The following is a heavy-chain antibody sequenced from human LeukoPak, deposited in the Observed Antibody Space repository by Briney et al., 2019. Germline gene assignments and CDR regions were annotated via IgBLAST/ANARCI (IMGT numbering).Heavy chain of an antibody. CDR2: IKQDGSEK. CDR1: GFTFSSYW. J-gene: IGHJ4*02. Sequence: SGGSLGLSCAASGFTFSSYWMSWVRQAPGKGLEWVANIKQDGSEKYYVDSVKGRFTISRDNAKNSLYLQMNSLRAEDTAVYYCARDLGYDFWSGYMAHDYWGQGTLVTVSS. V-gene: IGHV3-7*01. D-gene: IGHD3-3*01. CDR3: ARDLGYDFWSGYMAHDY.